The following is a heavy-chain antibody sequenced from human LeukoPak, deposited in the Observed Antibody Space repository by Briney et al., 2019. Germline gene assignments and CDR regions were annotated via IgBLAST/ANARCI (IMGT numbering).Heavy chain of an antibody. CDR2: INHSGST. Sequence: PSGTLSLTCAVSGGSISSSNWWSWIRQPPGKGLKWIGEINHSGSTNYNPSLKSRVTISVDTSKNQFSLKLSSVTAADTAVYYCARRRFLPAAVDYWGQGTLVTVSS. D-gene: IGHD2-2*01. CDR1: GGSISSSNW. V-gene: IGHV4-4*02. CDR3: ARRRFLPAAVDY. J-gene: IGHJ4*02.